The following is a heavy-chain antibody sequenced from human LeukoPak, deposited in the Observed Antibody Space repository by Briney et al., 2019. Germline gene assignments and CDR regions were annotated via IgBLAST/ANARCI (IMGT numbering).Heavy chain of an antibody. CDR1: GGSISSYY. J-gene: IGHJ4*01. CDR2: IYYSGST. Sequence: SETLSLTCNVSGGSISSYYWGWIRQPPGKGLEWIGYIYYSGSTNYNPSLKSRVTISVDTSKNQFSLTLSSVTAADTAVYYCARESTNDYGDYPQFDYWGQGTLVTVSS. D-gene: IGHD4-17*01. V-gene: IGHV4-59*01. CDR3: ARESTNDYGDYPQFDY.